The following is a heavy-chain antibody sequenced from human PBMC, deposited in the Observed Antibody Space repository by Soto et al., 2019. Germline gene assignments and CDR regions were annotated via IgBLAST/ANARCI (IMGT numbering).Heavy chain of an antibody. CDR3: AIFSRREEQSRYSGYGFDY. CDR1: GGSISSGGYY. D-gene: IGHD5-12*01. J-gene: IGHJ4*02. CDR2: IYYSGST. V-gene: IGHV4-31*03. Sequence: NPSETLSLTCTVSGGSISSGGYYWSWIRQHPGKGLEWIGYIYYSGSTYYNPSLKSRVTISVDRSKNQFSLKLSSVTAADTAVYYCAIFSRREEQSRYSGYGFDYWGQGTLVIGSS.